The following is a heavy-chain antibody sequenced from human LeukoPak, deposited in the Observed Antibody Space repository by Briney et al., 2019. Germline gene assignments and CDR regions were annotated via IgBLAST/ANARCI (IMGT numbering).Heavy chain of an antibody. CDR3: VRGYSFGPYGMDV. D-gene: IGHD2-15*01. CDR1: GFPFSSYA. J-gene: IGHJ6*02. V-gene: IGHV3-64D*09. Sequence: GGSLRLSCAASGFPFSSYAMHWVRQAPGKGLECVSAISDSGGSTYYADSEKGRFTITRDNSKNTLYLQMSSLRAEDTAVYFCVRGYSFGPYGMDVWGQGTPVTVSS. CDR2: ISDSGGST.